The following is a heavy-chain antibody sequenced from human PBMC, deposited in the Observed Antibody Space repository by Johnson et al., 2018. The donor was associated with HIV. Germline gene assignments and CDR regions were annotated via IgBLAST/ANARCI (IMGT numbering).Heavy chain of an antibody. J-gene: IGHJ3*01. D-gene: IGHD3-22*01. Sequence: QVQLVESGGGVVQPGRSLRLSCAASGFTFSNYGMAWVRQAPGQGLEWVTVISFAGVKKYYADSVTGRFHISRDNSKNTLYLQMNSLRAEDTAVYYCARDPHYYASSVTVGAFDVWGQGTMVTVSS. V-gene: IGHV3-30*03. CDR3: ARDPHYYASSVTVGAFDV. CDR2: ISFAGVKK. CDR1: GFTFSNYG.